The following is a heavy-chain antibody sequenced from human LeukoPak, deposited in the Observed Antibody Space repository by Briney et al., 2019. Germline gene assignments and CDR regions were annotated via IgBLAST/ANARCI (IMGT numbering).Heavy chain of an antibody. J-gene: IGHJ4*02. CDR3: ARESADYYDSSGYYYVVYYFDY. D-gene: IGHD3-22*01. CDR1: GYTFTGYY. CDR2: INPNSGGT. Sequence: ASVKVSCKASGYTFTGYYMHWVRQAPGQGHEWMGWINPNSGGTNYAQKFQGRVTMTRDTSISTAYMELSRLRSDDTAVYYCARESADYYDSSGYYYVVYYFDYWGQGTLVTVSS. V-gene: IGHV1-2*02.